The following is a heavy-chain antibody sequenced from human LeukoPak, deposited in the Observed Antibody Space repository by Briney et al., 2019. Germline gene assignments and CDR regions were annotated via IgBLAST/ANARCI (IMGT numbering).Heavy chain of an antibody. D-gene: IGHD6-6*01. CDR3: ARYSSSYYYMDV. V-gene: IGHV1-69*13. CDR1: GGTFSSYA. J-gene: IGHJ6*03. CDR2: IIPIFGTA. Sequence: SVKVSCKASGGTFSSYAISWVRQAPGQGLEWMGGIIPIFGTANYAQKFQGRVTITADESTSTAYMELSSLRSEDTAVYYCARYSSSYYYMDVWGKGTPVTVSS.